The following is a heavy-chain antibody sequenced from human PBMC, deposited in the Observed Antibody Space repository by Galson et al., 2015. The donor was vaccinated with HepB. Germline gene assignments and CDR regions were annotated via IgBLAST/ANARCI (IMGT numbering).Heavy chain of an antibody. CDR3: ARVVAVAGTGAWFDP. J-gene: IGHJ5*02. CDR1: GYTFTSYA. CDR2: INAGNGNT. D-gene: IGHD6-19*01. Sequence: SVKVSCKASGYTFTSYAMHWVRQAPGQRLEWMGWINAGNGNTKYSQKFQGRVTITRDTSASTAYMELSSLRSEDTAVYYCARVVAVAGTGAWFDPWGQGTLVTVSS. V-gene: IGHV1-3*01.